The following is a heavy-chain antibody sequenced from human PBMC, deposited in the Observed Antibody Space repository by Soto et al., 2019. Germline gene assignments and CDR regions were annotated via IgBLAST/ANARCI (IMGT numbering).Heavy chain of an antibody. J-gene: IGHJ4*02. CDR3: AKDSTGYSQSFDY. CDR1: GFTFSSYG. Sequence: GGSLRLSCAASGFTFSSYGMHWVRQAPGKGLEWVAVISYDGSNKYYADSVKGRFTISRDNSKNTLYLQMNSLRAEDTAVYYCAKDSTGYSQSFDYWGQGTPVTVSS. D-gene: IGHD5-18*01. V-gene: IGHV3-30*18. CDR2: ISYDGSNK.